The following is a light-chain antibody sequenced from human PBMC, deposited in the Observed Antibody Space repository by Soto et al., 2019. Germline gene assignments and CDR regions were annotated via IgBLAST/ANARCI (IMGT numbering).Light chain of an antibody. J-gene: IGLJ2*01. CDR2: QDS. V-gene: IGLV3-1*01. Sequence: SSELTQPPSVSVSPGQTASITCSGDKLGDKYACWYQQKPGQSPVLVIYQDSKRPSGIPERFFGSNSGNTATLTISGTQAMDEADYYCQAWDSSTEVFGGGTKLTVL. CDR3: QAWDSSTEV. CDR1: KLGDKY.